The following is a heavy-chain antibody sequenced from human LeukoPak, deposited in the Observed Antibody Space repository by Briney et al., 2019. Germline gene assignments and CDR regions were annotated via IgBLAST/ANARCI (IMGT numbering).Heavy chain of an antibody. Sequence: GGSLRLSCAASGFTFSSYSMNWVRQAPGKGLEWVSYISSSSSTIYYADSVKGRFTISRDNAKNSLYLRMNSLRAEDTAVYYCASSYDFWSGYYIPFDYWGQGTLVTVSS. V-gene: IGHV3-48*01. CDR3: ASSYDFWSGYYIPFDY. CDR2: ISSSSSTI. D-gene: IGHD3-3*01. J-gene: IGHJ4*02. CDR1: GFTFSSYS.